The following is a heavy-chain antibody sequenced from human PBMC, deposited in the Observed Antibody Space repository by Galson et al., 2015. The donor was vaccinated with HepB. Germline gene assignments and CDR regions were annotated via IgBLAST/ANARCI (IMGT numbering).Heavy chain of an antibody. Sequence: SVKVSCKASGYTFTSYYMHWVRQAPGQGLEWMGIINPSGGSTSYAQKFQGRVTMTRDTSTSTVYMELSSLRSEDTAVYYCARVYGANLEPEGHFDYWGQGTLVTVSS. D-gene: IGHD4-17*01. CDR3: ARVYGANLEPEGHFDY. V-gene: IGHV1-46*01. J-gene: IGHJ4*02. CDR1: GYTFTSYY. CDR2: INPSGGST.